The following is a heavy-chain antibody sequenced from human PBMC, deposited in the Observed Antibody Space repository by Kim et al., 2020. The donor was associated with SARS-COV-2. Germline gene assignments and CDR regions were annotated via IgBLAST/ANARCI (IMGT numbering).Heavy chain of an antibody. CDR1: GDSVSSNNAA. D-gene: IGHD2-21*02. V-gene: IGHV6-1*01. CDR2: TYYRSKWFN. CDR3: ANGDSGLGDMNV. J-gene: IGHJ6*02. Sequence: SQTLSLTCAISGDSVSSNNAAWNWIRQSPSRGLEWLGRTYYRSKWFNDYALSVKSRLTINPDTSKNHFSLQLTSVTPEDTTVYYCANGDSGLGDMNVWGQETTVTVSS.